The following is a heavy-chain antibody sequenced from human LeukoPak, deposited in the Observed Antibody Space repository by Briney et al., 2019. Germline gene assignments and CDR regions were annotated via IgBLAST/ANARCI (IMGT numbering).Heavy chain of an antibody. Sequence: PGGSLTLSCAASGFTFSSYGMHWVRQAPAKGLDGVAVIWYDGSNKYYADAVQGRFTISRDNSKHTNLLQMNSLRAEDTAVYHCAKDQRSGEYDYGWGPFDMWGQGAMVTVSS. CDR1: GFTFSSYG. CDR2: IWYDGSNK. CDR3: AKDQRSGEYDYGWGPFDM. D-gene: IGHD3-16*01. V-gene: IGHV3-33*06. J-gene: IGHJ3*02.